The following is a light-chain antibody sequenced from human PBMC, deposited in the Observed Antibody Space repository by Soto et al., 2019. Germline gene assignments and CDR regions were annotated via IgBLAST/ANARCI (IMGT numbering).Light chain of an antibody. J-gene: IGKJ1*01. CDR2: DAS. Sequence: EIVLTQSPGTLSLSPGERATLSCRASQSVSSNYLAWYQQKPGQAPRPLVYDASSRAPGIPDRFSGSGSGIDFTLTISRLEPEDFAVYYCQQYGSSPRTFGQGTKVETK. CDR1: QSVSSNY. V-gene: IGKV3-20*01. CDR3: QQYGSSPRT.